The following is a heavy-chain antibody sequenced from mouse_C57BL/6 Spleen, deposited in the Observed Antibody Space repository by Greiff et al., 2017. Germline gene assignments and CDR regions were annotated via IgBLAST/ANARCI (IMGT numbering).Heavy chain of an antibody. CDR1: GYSITSGHY. V-gene: IGHV3-6*01. J-gene: IGHJ2*01. D-gene: IGHD2-1*01. Sequence: EVHLVESGPGLVKPSQSLSLTCSVTGYSITSGHYWNWIRQFPGNKLEWMGYISYDGSNNYNPSLNNLISITRDTSKNQFCLKLNSVTTEDTATYYCARVGGNYGFDDWGQGTTLTVAS. CDR3: ARVGGNYGFDD. CDR2: ISYDGSN.